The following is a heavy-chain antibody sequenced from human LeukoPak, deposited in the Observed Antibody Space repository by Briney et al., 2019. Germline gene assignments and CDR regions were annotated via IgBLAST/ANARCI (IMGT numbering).Heavy chain of an antibody. CDR1: GFTFSTYA. Sequence: GGSLRLSCAASGFTFSTYAMSWVRQPPGKGLEWVSAISGSGGSTYYADSVKGRFTISRDNSKNTLYLQMNSLRAEDTAVYYCAKSSSGWYKWSDPWGQGTLVTVSS. V-gene: IGHV3-23*01. D-gene: IGHD6-19*01. CDR3: AKSSSGWYKWSDP. J-gene: IGHJ5*02. CDR2: ISGSGGST.